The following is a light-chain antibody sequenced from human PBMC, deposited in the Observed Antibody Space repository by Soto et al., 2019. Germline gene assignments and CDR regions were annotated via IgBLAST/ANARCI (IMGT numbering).Light chain of an antibody. CDR2: GAS. J-gene: IGKJ4*01. CDR3: QQYNNWPLT. CDR1: QSVSIN. V-gene: IGKV3-15*01. Sequence: EIVMTQAPATLSVSPGERATLSCSASQSVSINLAWYQQKPGQAPSLLIYGASTRATGIPASFSGSGSGTEFTLNISSLQSEDFAVYYCQQYNNWPLTFGGGTQVEIK.